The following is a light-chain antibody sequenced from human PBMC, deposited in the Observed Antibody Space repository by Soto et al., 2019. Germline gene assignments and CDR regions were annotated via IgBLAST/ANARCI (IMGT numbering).Light chain of an antibody. CDR2: LAN. Sequence: QSVLTQPPSASGTPGQRVTISCSGSSSNIGSNTVNWYQQFPGTAPKLLIYLANQRPSGVPDRFSGSKSGTSASLAISGLQSEDEAAYYCATWDDSLNGPVFGGGTQLTVL. J-gene: IGLJ2*01. CDR3: ATWDDSLNGPV. V-gene: IGLV1-44*01. CDR1: SSNIGSNT.